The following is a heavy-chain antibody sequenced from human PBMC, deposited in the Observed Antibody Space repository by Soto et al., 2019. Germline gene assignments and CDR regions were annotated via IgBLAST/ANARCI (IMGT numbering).Heavy chain of an antibody. CDR1: GFTFSSYA. CDR2: ISGSGGST. V-gene: IGHV3-23*01. CDR3: AKEPGGMRPSEGWFDP. J-gene: IGHJ5*02. Sequence: SLRLSCAASGFTFSSYAMSWVRQAPGKGLEWVSAISGSGGSTYYADSVKGRFTISRDNSKNTLYLQMNSLRAEDTAVYYCAKEPGGMRPSEGWFDPWGQGTLVTVSS.